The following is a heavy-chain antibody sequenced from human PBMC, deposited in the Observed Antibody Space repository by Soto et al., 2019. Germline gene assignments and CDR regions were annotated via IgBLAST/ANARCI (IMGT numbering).Heavy chain of an antibody. J-gene: IGHJ5*02. CDR3: ARDRPAIFFGPGWFDP. CDR2: IYSGGSA. Sequence: GGSLRLSCAASGFTVSSTYMSWVRQAPGKGLEWVSVIYSGGSAYYTDSVKGRFTISRDNSKNTLYLQMNSLRAEDTAVYYCARDRPAIFFGPGWFDPWGQGTLVTVSS. V-gene: IGHV3-66*01. D-gene: IGHD2-2*02. CDR1: GFTVSSTY.